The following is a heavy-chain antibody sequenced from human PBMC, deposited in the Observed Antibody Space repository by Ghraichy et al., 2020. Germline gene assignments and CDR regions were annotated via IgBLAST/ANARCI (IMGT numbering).Heavy chain of an antibody. Sequence: LSLTCAASGFTFSSYSMNWVRQAPGKGLEWVSSISSSSSYIYYADSVKGRFTISRDNAKNSLYLQMNSLRAEDTAVYYCARDYYGHNWFDPWGQGTLVTVSS. V-gene: IGHV3-21*01. D-gene: IGHD3-10*01. CDR1: GFTFSSYS. J-gene: IGHJ5*02. CDR3: ARDYYGHNWFDP. CDR2: ISSSSSYI.